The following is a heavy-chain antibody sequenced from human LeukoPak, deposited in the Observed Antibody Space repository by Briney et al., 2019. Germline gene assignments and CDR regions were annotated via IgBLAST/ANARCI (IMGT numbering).Heavy chain of an antibody. CDR3: ASYCSSTSCYRGGVY. CDR1: GGSFSGYY. V-gene: IGHV4-34*01. Sequence: SETLSLTCAAYGGSFSGYYWSWIRQPPGKGLEWIRSIYYSGTIYYNPSLKSRVTISVDTSKNQFSLKLSSVTAADTAVYYCASYCSSTSCYRGGVYWGQGTLVTVSS. D-gene: IGHD2-2*02. CDR2: IYYSGTI. J-gene: IGHJ4*02.